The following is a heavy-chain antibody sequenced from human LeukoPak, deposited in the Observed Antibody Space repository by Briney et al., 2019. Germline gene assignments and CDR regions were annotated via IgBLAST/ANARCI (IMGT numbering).Heavy chain of an antibody. J-gene: IGHJ4*02. CDR2: LNPISGDI. D-gene: IGHD3-16*01. CDR3: VRDHHYAFDS. CDR1: GFTSSYFS. V-gene: IGHV3-48*02. Sequence: GGSLRLSCAASGFTSSYFSMNWVRQAPGKGLEWISYLNPISGDIWYAGSVKGRFTISRDNAKNSQYLQMNSLIDEDTAVYHCVRDHHYAFDSWGQGTLVTVSS.